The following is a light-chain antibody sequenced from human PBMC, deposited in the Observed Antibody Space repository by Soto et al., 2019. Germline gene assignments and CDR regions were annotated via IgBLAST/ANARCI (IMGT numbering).Light chain of an antibody. J-gene: IGKJ1*01. CDR3: QQYNRYSRT. CDR2: DAS. Sequence: DIQMTQSPSTLSKSVGDRVTITCRASQSISSWLAWYQQKPGKAPKLLIYDASSVESGVPSRFSGSGSGTEVTLTISSLQPDDFATYYCQQYNRYSRTCGQGTKVEIK. V-gene: IGKV1-5*01. CDR1: QSISSW.